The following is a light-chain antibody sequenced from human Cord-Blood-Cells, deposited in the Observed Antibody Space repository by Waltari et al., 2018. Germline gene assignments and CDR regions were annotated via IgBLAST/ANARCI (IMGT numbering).Light chain of an antibody. CDR1: SSDVGGYNY. Sequence: QSALTQPASVSGSPGQSITISCTGTSSDVGGYNYVSWYQQHPGKAPKLMIYDVSKRPSGVPDRFSGSKSGTSASLAITGLQAEDEADYYCQSYDSSLSGWVFGGGTKLTVL. J-gene: IGLJ3*02. CDR2: DVS. CDR3: QSYDSSLSGWV. V-gene: IGLV2-14*01.